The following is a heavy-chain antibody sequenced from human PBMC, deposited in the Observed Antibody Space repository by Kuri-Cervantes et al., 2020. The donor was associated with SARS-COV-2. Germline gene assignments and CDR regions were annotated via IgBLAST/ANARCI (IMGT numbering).Heavy chain of an antibody. V-gene: IGHV3-21*01. CDR1: GFTFSSYS. D-gene: IGHD3-22*01. Sequence: GESPMVTCAASGFTFSSYSMNWVRQAPGKGLEWVSSISSSSSYIYYADSVKGRFTISRDNAKNSLYLQMDSLRAEDTAVYYCARGSAYYDSSGPETFDIWGQGTMVTVSS. CDR2: ISSSSSYI. CDR3: ARGSAYYDSSGPETFDI. J-gene: IGHJ3*02.